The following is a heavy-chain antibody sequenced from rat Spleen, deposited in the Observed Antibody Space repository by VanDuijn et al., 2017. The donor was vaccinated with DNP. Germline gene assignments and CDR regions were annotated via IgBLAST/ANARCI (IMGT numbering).Heavy chain of an antibody. CDR2: ISSGGST. CDR1: GFSLTSYG. CDR3: TRERGYGGNQPLLDY. D-gene: IGHD1-11*01. Sequence: QVQLKESGPGLVQPSQTLSLTCTVSGFSLTSYGVSWVRQPPGKGLEWIAAISSGGSTYYNSPLKSRLSISRDTSKSQVFLKMNSLQTEDTAIYFCTRERGYGGNQPLLDYWGQGVMVTVSS. V-gene: IGHV2S12*01. J-gene: IGHJ2*01.